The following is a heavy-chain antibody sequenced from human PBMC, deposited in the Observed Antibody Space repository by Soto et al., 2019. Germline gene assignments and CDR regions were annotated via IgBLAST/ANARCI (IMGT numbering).Heavy chain of an antibody. CDR3: ARSLRAVTGLDSFDI. J-gene: IGHJ3*02. D-gene: IGHD6-19*01. CDR1: GFTFNDFC. Sequence: GGSLRLSCAASGFTFNDFCINWVRQAPGKGLEWVSTISSGGSYRFYAETMKGRINNSRDKTKKKLKLKKKNTKAEKKAVYYCARSLRAVTGLDSFDIWGQGTVVTVSS. CDR2: ISSGGSYR. V-gene: IGHV3-21*03.